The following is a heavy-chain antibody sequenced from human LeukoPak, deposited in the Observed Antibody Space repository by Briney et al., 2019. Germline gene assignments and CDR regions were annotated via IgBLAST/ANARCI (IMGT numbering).Heavy chain of an antibody. CDR2: ISDSGGST. Sequence: GGSLRLSCSASGFPFSSYAMHWVRQAQGKGLEYVSAISDSGGSTYYADSVKGRFTISRDNSKNTLYLQMSSLRAEDTAVYYCARDSGSFYLDFWGQGTLVTVSS. V-gene: IGHV3-64D*09. D-gene: IGHD3-10*01. CDR1: GFPFSSYA. CDR3: ARDSGSFYLDF. J-gene: IGHJ4*02.